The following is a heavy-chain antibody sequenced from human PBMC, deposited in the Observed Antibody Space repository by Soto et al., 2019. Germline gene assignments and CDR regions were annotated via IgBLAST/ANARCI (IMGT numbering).Heavy chain of an antibody. Sequence: EVQLVESGGGLIQPGGSLRLSCAVSGFTVSNNYMSWVRQAPGKGLEGVSVIYSGGYTAYGDSVKGRFTISRDNSKNTLYIQRKGPGADDRAVYYWGTQRGGGGYWGQGTLVTVSS. V-gene: IGHV3-53*01. CDR1: GFTVSNNY. CDR3: GTQRGGGGY. D-gene: IGHD6-25*01. CDR2: IYSGGYT. J-gene: IGHJ4*02.